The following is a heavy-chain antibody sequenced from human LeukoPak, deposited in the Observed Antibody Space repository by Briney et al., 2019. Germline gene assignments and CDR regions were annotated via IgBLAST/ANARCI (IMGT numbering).Heavy chain of an antibody. J-gene: IGHJ4*02. CDR2: IYHSGST. CDR3: ARVRWLPTMVFDY. V-gene: IGHV4-30-2*01. Sequence: PSQTLSLTCTVPGGSISSGGYYWSWIRQPPGKGLEWIGYIYHSGSTYYNPSLKSRVTISVDRSKNQFSLKLSSVTAADTAVYYCARVRWLPTMVFDYWGQGTLVTVSS. CDR1: GGSISSGGYY. D-gene: IGHD5-12*01.